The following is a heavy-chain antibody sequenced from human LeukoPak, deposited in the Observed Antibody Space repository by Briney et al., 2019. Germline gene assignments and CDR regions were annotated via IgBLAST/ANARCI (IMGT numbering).Heavy chain of an antibody. V-gene: IGHV3-23*01. CDR1: GFTYSSHG. D-gene: IGHD3-22*01. J-gene: IGHJ4*02. CDR2: ISGIGTYT. Sequence: PGGSLRLSCAASGFTYSSHGMNWVRQAPGKGLEWVSGISGIGTYTYYADSVKGRFTISRDNSQKTLFLQMNSLRAEDTAVYYCAKSVLPPNHYDISGFYYKYFDSWGQGALVTVSA. CDR3: AKSVLPPNHYDISGFYYKYFDS.